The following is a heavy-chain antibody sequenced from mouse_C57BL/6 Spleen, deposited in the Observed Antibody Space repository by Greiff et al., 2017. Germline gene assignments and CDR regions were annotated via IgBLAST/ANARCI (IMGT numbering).Heavy chain of an antibody. CDR3: ARPDSSGPWFAY. D-gene: IGHD3-2*02. J-gene: IGHJ3*01. CDR2: ISYDGSN. V-gene: IGHV3-6*01. CDR1: GYSITSGYY. Sequence: DVKLQESGPGLVKPSQSLSLTCSVTGYSITSGYYWNWIRQFPGNKLEWMGYISYDGSNNYNPSLKNRISITRDTSKNQFFLKLNSVTTEDTATYYCARPDSSGPWFAYWGQGTLVTVSA.